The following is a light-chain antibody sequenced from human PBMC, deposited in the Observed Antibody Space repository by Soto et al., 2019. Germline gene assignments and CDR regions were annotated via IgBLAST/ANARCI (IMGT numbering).Light chain of an antibody. CDR1: QTISGTY. Sequence: EIVLTQSPCTLSLSPGERATLSCRASQTISGTYLAWYQQKPGQAPRLLIYSSSSRAAGVSDRFSGSGSGTDFSLTISRLEPEDFAMYYCQQYGRSPTWTFGQGTKVDIK. V-gene: IGKV3-20*01. CDR2: SSS. CDR3: QQYGRSPTWT. J-gene: IGKJ1*01.